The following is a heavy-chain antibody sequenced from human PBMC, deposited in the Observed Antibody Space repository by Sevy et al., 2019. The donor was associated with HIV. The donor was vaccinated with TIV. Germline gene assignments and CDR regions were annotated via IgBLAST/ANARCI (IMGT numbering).Heavy chain of an antibody. D-gene: IGHD3-22*01. CDR2: IRSKANNYAT. J-gene: IGHJ4*02. CDR3: SRWVGYYDSSGPTPFDY. V-gene: IGHV3-73*01. Sequence: GSLRLSCAASGFTFSGSAMHWVRQASGKGLEWVGRIRSKANNYATAYAASVKGRFTISRDDSKNTAYLQMNSLKTDDTAVYYCSRWVGYYDSSGPTPFDYWGQGALVTVSS. CDR1: GFTFSGSA.